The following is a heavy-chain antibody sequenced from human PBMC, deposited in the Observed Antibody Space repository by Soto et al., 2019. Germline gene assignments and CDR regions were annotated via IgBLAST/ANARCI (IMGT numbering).Heavy chain of an antibody. V-gene: IGHV2-5*02. CDR1: GFSLSTSGVG. D-gene: IGHD2-8*01. Sequence: GSGPTLVNPTQTLTLTCTFSGFSLSTSGVGVGWIRQPPGKALEWLALIYWDDDKRYSPSLKSRLTITKDTSKNQVVLTMTNMDPVDTATYYCAHGLGYCTNGVCHPPVLDYSSYGMDVWGQGTTVTLSS. CDR3: AHGLGYCTNGVCHPPVLDYSSYGMDV. CDR2: IYWDDDK. J-gene: IGHJ6*02.